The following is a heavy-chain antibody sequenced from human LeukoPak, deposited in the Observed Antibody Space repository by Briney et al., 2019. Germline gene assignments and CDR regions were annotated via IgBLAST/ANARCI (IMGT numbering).Heavy chain of an antibody. CDR1: GGTFSSYA. D-gene: IGHD6-13*01. CDR3: AVIAAADDFDY. Sequence: GASVKVSCKASGGTFSSYAISWVRQAPGQGLEWMGGIIPIFGTANYAQKFQGRVTITADESTSTAYMELSSLRSEDTAEYYCAVIAAADDFDYWGQGTLVTVSS. V-gene: IGHV1-69*13. J-gene: IGHJ4*02. CDR2: IIPIFGTA.